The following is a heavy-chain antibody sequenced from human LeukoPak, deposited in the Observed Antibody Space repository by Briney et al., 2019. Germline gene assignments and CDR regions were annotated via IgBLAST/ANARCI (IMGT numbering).Heavy chain of an antibody. CDR2: MNANSGKT. J-gene: IGHJ4*02. CDR3: ARDGGSSAFDY. D-gene: IGHD1-26*01. CDR1: GYTFTNYD. V-gene: IGHV1-8*02. Sequence: ASVKVSCKASGYTFTNYDINWVRQATGQGLEWMGWMNANSGKTGYAQKFQDRFTMTWDTSIGTAYMELSSLRSDDTAVYYCARDGGSSAFDYWGQGTLVTVSS.